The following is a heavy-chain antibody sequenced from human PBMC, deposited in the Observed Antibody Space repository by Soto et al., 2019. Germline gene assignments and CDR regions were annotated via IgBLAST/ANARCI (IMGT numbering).Heavy chain of an antibody. CDR1: GGTFSSYT. V-gene: IGHV1-69*04. CDR3: ARDGRSYGFDY. D-gene: IGHD5-18*01. Sequence: ASVKVSCKASGGTFSSYTISWVRQAPGQGLEWMGRIIPILGIANYAQKFQGRVTITADKSTSTAYMELSSLRSEDTAVYYCARDGRSYGFDYWGQGTLVTVSS. CDR2: IIPILGIA. J-gene: IGHJ4*02.